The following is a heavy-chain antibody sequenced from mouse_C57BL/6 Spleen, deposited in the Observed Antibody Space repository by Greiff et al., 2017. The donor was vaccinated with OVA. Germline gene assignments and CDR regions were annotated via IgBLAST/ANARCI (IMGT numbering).Heavy chain of an antibody. CDR2: IWSGGST. CDR1: GFSLTSYG. Sequence: QVQLQQSGPGLVQPSQSLSITCTVSGFSLTSYGVHWVRQSPGKGLEWLGVIWSGGSTDSNAAFISRLSISKDNSKSQVFFKMNSLQADDTAIYYCARGGGNYVVWGTGTTVTVAS. D-gene: IGHD2-1*01. J-gene: IGHJ1*03. V-gene: IGHV2-2*01. CDR3: ARGGGNYVV.